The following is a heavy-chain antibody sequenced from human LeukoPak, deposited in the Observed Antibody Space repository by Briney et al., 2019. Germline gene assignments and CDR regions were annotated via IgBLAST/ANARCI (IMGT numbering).Heavy chain of an antibody. J-gene: IGHJ4*02. D-gene: IGHD2-2*01. Sequence: LRLSCAASGFTFSSYAMSWVRQHPGKGLEWIGYIYYSGSTYYNPSLKSRVTISVDTSKNQFSLKLSSVTAADTAVYYCATSVVPAAMVMGFDYWGQGTLVTVSS. CDR1: GFTFSSYA. CDR3: ATSVVPAAMVMGFDY. V-gene: IGHV4-31*02. CDR2: IYYSGST.